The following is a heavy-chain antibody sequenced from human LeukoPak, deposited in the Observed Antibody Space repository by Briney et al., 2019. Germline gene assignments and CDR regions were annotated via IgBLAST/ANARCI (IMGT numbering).Heavy chain of an antibody. J-gene: IGHJ4*02. CDR1: GFTFSSYA. D-gene: IGHD2-15*01. Sequence: GGSLRLSCAASGFTFSSYAMSWVRQAPGKGLEWVSVIYSGGSTYYADSVKGRFTISRDNSKNTLYLQMNSLRAEDTAVYYCARDARADYFDYWGQGTLVTVSS. CDR2: IYSGGST. CDR3: ARDARADYFDY. V-gene: IGHV3-53*01.